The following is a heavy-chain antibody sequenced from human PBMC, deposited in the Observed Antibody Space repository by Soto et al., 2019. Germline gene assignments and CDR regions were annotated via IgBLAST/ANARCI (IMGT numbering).Heavy chain of an antibody. D-gene: IGHD5-12*01. J-gene: IGHJ3*02. CDR1: GGSISSSSYY. V-gene: IGHV4-39*01. Sequence: QLQLQESVPGLVKPSETLSLTCTVSGGSISSSSYYWGWIRQPPGKGLEWIGSIYYSGSTYYNPSLKSRVPIYVDTSKNQFSLRVRSVTAADTAVYYCALRGGYDYVDDAFDIWGQATMVTVSS. CDR2: IYYSGST. CDR3: ALRGGYDYVDDAFDI.